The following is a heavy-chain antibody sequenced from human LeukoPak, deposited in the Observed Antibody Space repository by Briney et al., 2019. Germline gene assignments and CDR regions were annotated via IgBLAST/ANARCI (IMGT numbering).Heavy chain of an antibody. CDR1: GGTFSSYA. CDR2: IIPIFGTA. J-gene: IGHJ3*02. D-gene: IGHD3-10*01. Sequence: GSSVKVSCKASGGTFSSYAISWVRQAPGQGLEWMGGIIPIFGTANYAQKFQGRVTITTDESTSTAYMELSSLSAEDTAVYYCARGVEGAAEAFDIWGQGTMGTRSS. V-gene: IGHV1-69*05. CDR3: ARGVEGAAEAFDI.